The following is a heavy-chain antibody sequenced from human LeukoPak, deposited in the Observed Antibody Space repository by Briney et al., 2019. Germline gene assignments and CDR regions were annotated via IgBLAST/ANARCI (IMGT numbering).Heavy chain of an antibody. Sequence: PGRSLRLSCAASGFTFSSYAMHWVRQAPGRGLEWVAVISYDGSNKYYADSVKGRFTISRDNSKNTLYLQMNSLRAEDTAVYYCAKEGIQRGFDYWGQGTLVTVSS. CDR3: AKEGIQRGFDY. V-gene: IGHV3-30-3*01. CDR2: ISYDGSNK. CDR1: GFTFSSYA. D-gene: IGHD3-10*01. J-gene: IGHJ4*02.